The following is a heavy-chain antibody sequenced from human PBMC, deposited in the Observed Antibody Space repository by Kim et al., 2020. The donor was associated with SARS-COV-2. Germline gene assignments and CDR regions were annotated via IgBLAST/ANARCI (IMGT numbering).Heavy chain of an antibody. V-gene: IGHV5-51*01. Sequence: FQGQVTISADKSISTAYLQWSSLKASDTAMYYCARRHYYDSSGHYYFDYWGQGTLVTVSS. D-gene: IGHD3-22*01. J-gene: IGHJ4*02. CDR3: ARRHYYDSSGHYYFDY.